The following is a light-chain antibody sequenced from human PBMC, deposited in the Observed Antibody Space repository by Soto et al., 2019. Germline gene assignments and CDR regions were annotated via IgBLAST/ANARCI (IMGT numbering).Light chain of an antibody. CDR1: SSDVGGYNY. CDR3: SSYTSSSTPYV. J-gene: IGLJ1*01. Sequence: QPVLTQPASVSGSPGQSITISCTGTSSDVGGYNYVSWYQHHPGKAPKLIIYEVSNRPSGVPNRFSGSKSRNTASLTISGLQAEDEADYYCSSYTSSSTPYVFGPGTKVTVL. CDR2: EVS. V-gene: IGLV2-14*01.